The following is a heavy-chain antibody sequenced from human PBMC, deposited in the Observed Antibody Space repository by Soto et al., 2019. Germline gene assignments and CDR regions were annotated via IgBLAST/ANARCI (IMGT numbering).Heavy chain of an antibody. V-gene: IGHV1-8*01. CDR3: ARAHYYDSSGYYPNFDY. J-gene: IGHJ4*02. D-gene: IGHD3-22*01. CDR1: GYTFTSSD. CDR2: MNPNSGNT. Sequence: QVQLVQSGAEVKKPGASVKVSCKASGYTFTSSDINWVRQATGQGLEWMGWMNPNSGNTGYAQKFQGRVTMTRNTSISTAYMELSSLRSEDTAVYYCARAHYYDSSGYYPNFDYWGQGTLVTVSS.